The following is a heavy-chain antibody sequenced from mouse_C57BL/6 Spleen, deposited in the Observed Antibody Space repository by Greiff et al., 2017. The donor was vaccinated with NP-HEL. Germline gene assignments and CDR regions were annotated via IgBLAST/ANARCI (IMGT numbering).Heavy chain of an antibody. V-gene: IGHV2-5*01. Sequence: VQLVESGPGLVQPSQSLSITCTVSGFSLTSYGVHWVRQSPGKGLEWLGVIWSGGSTAYNAAFMSRLSINKDNSKIQVFFKMNSLQADDTDIYYSAKDGTEWYVDVWGTGTTVTVSS. D-gene: IGHD4-1*01. CDR2: IWSGGST. J-gene: IGHJ1*03. CDR3: AKDGTEWYVDV. CDR1: GFSLTSYG.